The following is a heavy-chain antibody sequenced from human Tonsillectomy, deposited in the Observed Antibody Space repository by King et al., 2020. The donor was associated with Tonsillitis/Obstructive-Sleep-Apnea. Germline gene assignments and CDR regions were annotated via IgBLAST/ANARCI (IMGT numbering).Heavy chain of an antibody. Sequence: QLVQSGAEVKKPGSSVKVSCKASGGPFSGYAINWVRQAPGQGLEWMGRIIPIFNIANYAQKFQGRVTITADKSTSTAYMELNSLRSEDTAIYYCARDAGYCTTTSCYKPLDYWGQGTLVTVSS. CDR2: IIPIFNIA. CDR3: ARDAGYCTTTSCYKPLDY. V-gene: IGHV1-69*04. CDR1: GGPFSGYA. D-gene: IGHD2-2*02. J-gene: IGHJ4*02.